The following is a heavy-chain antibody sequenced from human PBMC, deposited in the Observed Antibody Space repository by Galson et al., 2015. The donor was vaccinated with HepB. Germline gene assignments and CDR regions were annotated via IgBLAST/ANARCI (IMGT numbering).Heavy chain of an antibody. D-gene: IGHD6-6*01. CDR3: ARAREEYTSSSGLSL. Sequence: QSGAEVKKPGEALRNSCKGSGHTFTTYWITWVRQVPGNGLEWMGRIDPGDSYSNHNPSFEGHVTMLVDQSIDTAYLQWSSLRSDDTAMYYCARAREEYTSSSGLSLWGQGTQVTVSP. J-gene: IGHJ4*02. CDR2: IDPGDSYS. CDR1: GHTFTTYW. V-gene: IGHV5-10-1*01.